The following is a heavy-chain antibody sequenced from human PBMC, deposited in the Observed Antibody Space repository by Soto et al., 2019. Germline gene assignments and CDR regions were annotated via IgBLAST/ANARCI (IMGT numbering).Heavy chain of an antibody. CDR2: IKEDGTAK. Sequence: PGGSLRLSCAASGFTFSNSWMNWVRQAPGKGLEWVANIKEDGTAKYYLDSVKGRFTVSRDNVKNSLYLQMNSLRAEDTAVYYCARAPSRGDAFDIWGQGTMVTVSS. CDR3: ARAPSRGDAFDI. CDR1: GFTFSNSW. J-gene: IGHJ3*02. V-gene: IGHV3-7*01.